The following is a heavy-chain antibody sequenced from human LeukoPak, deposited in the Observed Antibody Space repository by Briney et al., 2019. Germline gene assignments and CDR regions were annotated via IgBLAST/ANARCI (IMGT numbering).Heavy chain of an antibody. CDR2: IYTSGST. J-gene: IGHJ6*03. CDR1: GGSISSSSYY. Sequence: PSETLSLTCTVSGGSISSSSYYWGWIRQPPGKGLEWIGRIYTSGSTNYNPSLKSRVTMSVDTSKNQFSLKLSSVTAADTAVYYCARDRQDYDILTGYTYYYYMDVWGKGTTVTISS. D-gene: IGHD3-9*01. CDR3: ARDRQDYDILTGYTYYYYMDV. V-gene: IGHV4-39*07.